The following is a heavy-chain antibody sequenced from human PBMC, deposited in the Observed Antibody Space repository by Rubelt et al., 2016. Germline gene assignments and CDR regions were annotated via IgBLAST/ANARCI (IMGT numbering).Heavy chain of an antibody. CDR3: ARHIIAETPDY. CDR1: GGSFSGYY. CDR2: INHSGST. V-gene: IGHV4-34*01. Sequence: QVQLQQWGAGLLKPSETLSLTCAVYGGSFSGYYWSWIRQPPGKGLEWIGEINHSGSTYYNPSLKSRVTSSVDTSKNQFSLKLSSVTAADTAVYYCARHIIAETPDYWGQGTLVTVSS. D-gene: IGHD6-13*01. J-gene: IGHJ4*02.